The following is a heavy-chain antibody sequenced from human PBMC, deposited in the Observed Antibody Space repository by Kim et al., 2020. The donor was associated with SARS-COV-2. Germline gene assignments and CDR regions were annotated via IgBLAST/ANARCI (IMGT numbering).Heavy chain of an antibody. V-gene: IGHV4-34*01. Sequence: SLKSRVTISVDTSKNQFSLKLSSVTAADTAVYYCARGGSGSYYNNDAFDIWGQGTMVTVSS. J-gene: IGHJ3*02. CDR3: ARGGSGSYYNNDAFDI. D-gene: IGHD3-10*01.